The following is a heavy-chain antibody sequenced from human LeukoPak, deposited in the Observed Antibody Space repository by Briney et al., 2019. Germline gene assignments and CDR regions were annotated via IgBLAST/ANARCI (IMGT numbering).Heavy chain of an antibody. CDR3: ARDPAGRSWDYYFDY. CDR2: IIPILGIA. Sequence: ASVKVSCKASGGTFSSYAISWVRQAPGQGLEWMGRIIPILGIANYAQKFQGRVTITADKSTSTAYMELSSLRSEDTAVYYCARDPAGRSWDYYFDYWGQGTLVTVSS. J-gene: IGHJ4*02. D-gene: IGHD6-13*01. V-gene: IGHV1-69*04. CDR1: GGTFSSYA.